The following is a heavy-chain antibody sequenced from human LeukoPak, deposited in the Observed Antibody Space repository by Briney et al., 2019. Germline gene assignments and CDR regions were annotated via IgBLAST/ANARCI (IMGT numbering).Heavy chain of an antibody. CDR3: ARSVVIDSFDY. CDR1: GGSISSSSYY. V-gene: IGHV4-39*07. CDR2: IYYSGST. D-gene: IGHD3-22*01. J-gene: IGHJ4*02. Sequence: SETLSLTCTVSGGSISSSSYYWGWIRQPPGKGLEWIGSIYYSGSTYYNPSLKSRVTISVDTSRNQFSLKLSSVTAADTAVYYCARSVVIDSFDYWGQGTLVTVSS.